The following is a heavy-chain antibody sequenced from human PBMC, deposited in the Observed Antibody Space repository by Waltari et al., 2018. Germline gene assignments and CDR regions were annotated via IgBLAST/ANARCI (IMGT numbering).Heavy chain of an antibody. CDR1: GDSINSGSYC. CDR3: TRDPAGGIDV. CDR2: IYKYGNT. J-gene: IGHJ4*02. Sequence: QVQLQESGPGLVKPSETLSLTCNVSGDSINSGSYCWSWIRQPAGGGLEFIWRIYKYGNTIYNPSLTGRVTITMDMSRNQFSLRLKSVTAADTAVYYCTRDPAGGIDVWGQGTLVTASS. D-gene: IGHD3-16*01. V-gene: IGHV4-61*02.